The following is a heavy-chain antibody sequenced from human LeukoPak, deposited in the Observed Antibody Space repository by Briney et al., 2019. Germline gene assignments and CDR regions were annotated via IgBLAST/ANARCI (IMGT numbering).Heavy chain of an antibody. D-gene: IGHD2-2*01. CDR2: ISSSSSTI. V-gene: IGHV3-48*02. CDR3: ARQPVRTYYYYGMDV. J-gene: IGHJ6*02. Sequence: GGSLRLSCAASGFTFSSYSINWVRQAPGKGLEWVSYISSSSSTIYYADSVKGRFTISRDNAKNSLYLQLNSLRDEDTAVYYCARQPVRTYYYYGMDVWGQGTTVTVSS. CDR1: GFTFSSYS.